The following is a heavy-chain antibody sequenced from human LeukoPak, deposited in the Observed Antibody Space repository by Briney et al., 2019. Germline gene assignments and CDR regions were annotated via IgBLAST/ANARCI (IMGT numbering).Heavy chain of an antibody. D-gene: IGHD1-1*01. J-gene: IGHJ4*02. V-gene: IGHV3-48*03. CDR3: ARETVPGTYFDY. CDR2: ISSSGSTI. CDR1: GFPFSSYE. Sequence: GGSLRLSCAASGFPFSSYEMNWVRQAPGKRLEWVSYISSSGSTIYYADSVKGRFTISRDNAKNSLYLQMNSLRAEDTAVYYCARETVPGTYFDYWGQGTLVTVSS.